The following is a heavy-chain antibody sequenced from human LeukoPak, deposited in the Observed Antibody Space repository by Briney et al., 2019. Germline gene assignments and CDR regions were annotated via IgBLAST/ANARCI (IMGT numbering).Heavy chain of an antibody. D-gene: IGHD5-18*01. Sequence: SETLSLTCTVSGGSIRSYYWSWIRQPPGKGLEWIGEINHSGSTNYNPSLKSRVTISVDTSKNQFSLKLSSVTAADTAVYYCARGKVQLWKNDWYFDLWGRGTLVTVSS. V-gene: IGHV4-34*01. CDR1: GGSIRSYY. CDR3: ARGKVQLWKNDWYFDL. CDR2: INHSGST. J-gene: IGHJ2*01.